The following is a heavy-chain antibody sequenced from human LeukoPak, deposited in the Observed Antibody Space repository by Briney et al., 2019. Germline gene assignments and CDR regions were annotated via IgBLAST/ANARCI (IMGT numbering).Heavy chain of an antibody. J-gene: IGHJ4*02. D-gene: IGHD2-2*01. CDR2: INQDGSEE. V-gene: IGHV3-7*04. Sequence: PGGSLRLSCAASGFTFSNAWMSWVRQAPGRGLEWVANINQDGSEEYYVDSVKGRFTISRDNTKNSLFVQMNSLRADDTAVYYCARGDAFSGDHWGQGTLVTVSS. CDR3: ARGDAFSGDH. CDR1: GFTFSNAW.